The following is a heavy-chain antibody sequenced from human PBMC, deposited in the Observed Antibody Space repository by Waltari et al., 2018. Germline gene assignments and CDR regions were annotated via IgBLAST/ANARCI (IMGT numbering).Heavy chain of an antibody. Sequence: VPLVQLGAGVKNPGAPLRVSVKVSVHTLSQFSIPWVRQPPGKGLEWMGGFDADDGASFDAQKFQGRLTRTEDTSTDTAYMELTSLTSEDTAVYYCAIGGGGSRLPRWGQGTLITVSS. J-gene: IGHJ4*02. CDR2: FDADDGAS. V-gene: IGHV1-24*01. CDR1: VHTLSQFS. D-gene: IGHD2-15*01. CDR3: AIGGGGSRLPR.